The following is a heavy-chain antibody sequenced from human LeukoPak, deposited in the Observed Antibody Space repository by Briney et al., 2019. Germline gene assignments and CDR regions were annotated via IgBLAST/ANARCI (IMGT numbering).Heavy chain of an antibody. CDR1: AFTFSSNC. J-gene: IGHJ4*02. Sequence: PAGSLRLTCAASAFTFSSNCRSWVRQAPGKELQWVANVNQDGRQKNYMDSVRGRFTISRDSVKNSLYLQMNSLRAEDTAVYYCARDPDLRRGFDGEGYWGQGTLVTASS. V-gene: IGHV3-7*04. CDR2: VNQDGRQK. CDR3: ARDPDLRRGFDGEGY. D-gene: IGHD3-10*01.